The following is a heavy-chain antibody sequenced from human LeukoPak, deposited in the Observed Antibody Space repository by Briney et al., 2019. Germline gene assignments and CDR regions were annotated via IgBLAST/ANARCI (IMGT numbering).Heavy chain of an antibody. J-gene: IGHJ4*02. D-gene: IGHD1-26*01. Sequence: GGSLRLSCAASGFTFDDYAMHWVRQAPGEGLEWVSGISWYSGSIGYADSVKGRFTISRDNAKNSLYLQMNSLRAEDTALYYCAKGVVGATTLGTDYWGQGTLVTVSS. CDR3: AKGVVGATTLGTDY. CDR2: ISWYSGSI. V-gene: IGHV3-9*01. CDR1: GFTFDDYA.